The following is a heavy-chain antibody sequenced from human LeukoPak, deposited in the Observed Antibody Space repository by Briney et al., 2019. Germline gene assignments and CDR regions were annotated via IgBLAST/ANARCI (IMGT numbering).Heavy chain of an antibody. J-gene: IGHJ4*02. CDR3: ARVAEAAAFDS. V-gene: IGHV3-21*06. Sequence: GGSLRLPCAASGFTFSTYSMSWVRQAPGKGLEWVSSISSNSRYIYYADSMRGRFTISRDNAKNSLYLQTNSLKPEDTAVYYCARVAEAAAFDSWGQGTLVTVSS. CDR2: ISSNSRYI. D-gene: IGHD6-13*01. CDR1: GFTFSTYS.